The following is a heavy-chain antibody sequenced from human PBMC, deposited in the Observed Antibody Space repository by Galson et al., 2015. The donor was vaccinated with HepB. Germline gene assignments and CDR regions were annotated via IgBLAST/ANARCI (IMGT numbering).Heavy chain of an antibody. J-gene: IGHJ2*01. CDR1: GYTFTSYG. CDR3: ARDATNIVLMVYASGYFDL. CDR2: ISAYNGNT. Sequence: SVKVSCKASGYTFTSYGISWVRQAPGQGLECMGWISAYNGNTNYAQKLQGRVTMTTDTSTSTACMELRSLRSDDTAVYYCARDATNIVLMVYASGYFDLWGRGTLVTVSS. V-gene: IGHV1-18*01. D-gene: IGHD2-8*01.